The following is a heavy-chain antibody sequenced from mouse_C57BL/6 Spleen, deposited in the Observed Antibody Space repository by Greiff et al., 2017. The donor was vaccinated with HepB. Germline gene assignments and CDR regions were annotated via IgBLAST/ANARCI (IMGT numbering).Heavy chain of an antibody. CDR1: GYTFTDYE. J-gene: IGHJ1*03. CDR2: IDPETGGT. V-gene: IGHV1-15*01. Sequence: VQLQQSGAELVRPGASVTLSCKASGYTFTDYEMHWVKQTPVHGLEWIGAIDPETGGTAYNQKFKGKAILTADKSSSTAYMELRSLTSEDSAVYYCTRDSNYSYWYFDVWGTGTTVTVSS. CDR3: TRDSNYSYWYFDV. D-gene: IGHD2-5*01.